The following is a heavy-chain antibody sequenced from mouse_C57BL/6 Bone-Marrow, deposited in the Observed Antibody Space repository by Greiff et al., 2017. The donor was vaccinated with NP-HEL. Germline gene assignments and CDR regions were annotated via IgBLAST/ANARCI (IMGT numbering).Heavy chain of an antibody. CDR2: INPNNGGT. Sequence: EVKLVESGPELVKPGASVKISCKASGYTFTDYYMNWVKQSHGKSLEWIGDINPNNGGTSYNQKFKGKATLTVDKSSSTAYMELRSLTSEDSAVYYCARGDYYGSSYEDYWGQGTTLTVSS. D-gene: IGHD1-1*01. J-gene: IGHJ2*01. CDR3: ARGDYYGSSYEDY. V-gene: IGHV1-26*01. CDR1: GYTFTDYY.